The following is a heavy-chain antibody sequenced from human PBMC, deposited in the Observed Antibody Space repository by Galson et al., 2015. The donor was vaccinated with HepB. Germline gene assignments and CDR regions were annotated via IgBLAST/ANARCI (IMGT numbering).Heavy chain of an antibody. CDR2: VSNGGGT. V-gene: IGHV4-61*02. J-gene: IGHJ2*01. CDR1: GGSISSNSYY. D-gene: IGHD3-3*01. CDR3: VRAKYYDLWSHPYWYFDL. Sequence: LSLTCTVSGGSISSNSYYWSWIRQSAGKGLEWIGRVSNGGGTSYNPSLRSRLTMSVGTSKNYFSLKLRSVTAADTAVYYCVRAKYYDLWSHPYWYFDLWGRGTLVTVSS.